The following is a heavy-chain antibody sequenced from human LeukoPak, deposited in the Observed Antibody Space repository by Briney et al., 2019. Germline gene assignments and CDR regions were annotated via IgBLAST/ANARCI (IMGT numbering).Heavy chain of an antibody. J-gene: IGHJ5*02. CDR3: ARGDYYAGGGRNWFDP. D-gene: IGHD3-16*01. Sequence: SQTLPLTCTVHGGSIRDHYWRIIRQSAGTGLEWLGRIHTSGTSWNNPPLKIRVTLPVNASKNQFSLGMTSVTAAHTAVYYCARGDYYAGGGRNWFDPWGQGTLVTVSS. CDR1: GGSIRDHY. CDR2: IHTSGTS. V-gene: IGHV4-4*07.